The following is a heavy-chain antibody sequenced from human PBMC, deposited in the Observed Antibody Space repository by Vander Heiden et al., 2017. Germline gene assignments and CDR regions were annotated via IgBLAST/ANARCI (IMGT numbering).Heavy chain of an antibody. CDR3: AREGADTAMAALTRLYYFDY. J-gene: IGHJ4*02. Sequence: QVQLVESGGGVVQPGRSLRLSCAASGFTFSSYAMHWVRQAPGKGREWVAVISYDGSNKYYADSVKGRFTISRDNSKNTLYLQMNSLRAEDTAVYYCAREGADTAMAALTRLYYFDYWGQGTLVTVSS. CDR1: GFTFSSYA. D-gene: IGHD5-18*01. V-gene: IGHV3-30*01. CDR2: ISYDGSNK.